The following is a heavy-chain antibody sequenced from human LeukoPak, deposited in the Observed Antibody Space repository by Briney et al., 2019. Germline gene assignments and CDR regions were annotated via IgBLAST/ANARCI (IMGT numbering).Heavy chain of an antibody. D-gene: IGHD3-10*01. CDR3: ARDSMDLGSSDAFDI. J-gene: IGHJ3*02. V-gene: IGHV3-11*04. CDR1: GFTFSDYY. Sequence: GGSLRLSCAASGFTFSDYYMSWIRQAPGKGLEWVSYISSSGSTMYYADSVKGRFIISRDNAKNSLYLQMNSLRAEDTAVYYCARDSMDLGSSDAFDIWGQGTMVTVSS. CDR2: ISSSGSTM.